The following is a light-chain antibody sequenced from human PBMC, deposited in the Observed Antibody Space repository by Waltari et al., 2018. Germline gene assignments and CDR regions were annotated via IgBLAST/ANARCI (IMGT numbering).Light chain of an antibody. Sequence: EVVLTQSPLSLPITPGQPASISCRSSQSLEHSDEYTYLSWYQQKPGQPPRLLIYKVSYRASAVPDRFGGSGAGTDFTLKISRVEAEDVGVYCCGQETHWPFTFGGGTKV. CDR3: GQETHWPFT. J-gene: IGKJ4*01. V-gene: IGKV2-30*02. CDR1: QSLEHSDEYTY. CDR2: KVS.